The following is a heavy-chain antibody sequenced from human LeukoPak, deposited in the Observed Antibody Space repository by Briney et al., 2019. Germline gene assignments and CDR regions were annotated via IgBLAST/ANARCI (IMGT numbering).Heavy chain of an antibody. Sequence: SETLSLTCTVSGGSISSGSYYWSWIRQPAGKGLEWIGRIYTSGSTNYNPSLKSRVTISVDTSKNQFSLKLSSVTAADTAVCYCARSSGWYIDYWGQGTLVTVSS. CDR1: GGSISSGSYY. CDR3: ARSSGWYIDY. V-gene: IGHV4-61*02. J-gene: IGHJ4*02. D-gene: IGHD6-19*01. CDR2: IYTSGST.